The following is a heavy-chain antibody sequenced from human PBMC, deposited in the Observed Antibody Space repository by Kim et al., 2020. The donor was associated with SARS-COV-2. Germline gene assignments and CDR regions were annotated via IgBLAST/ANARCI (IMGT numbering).Heavy chain of an antibody. D-gene: IGHD3-10*02. Sequence: SETLSLTCAVYGGSFSGYYWSWIRQPPGKGLEWIGEINHSGSTNYTPSLKSRVTISVDTSKNQFSLKLSSVTAADTAVYYCARGGYYYVGYYFDYWGQGTLVTVSS. CDR1: GGSFSGYY. V-gene: IGHV4-34*01. J-gene: IGHJ4*02. CDR3: ARGGYYYVGYYFDY. CDR2: INHSGST.